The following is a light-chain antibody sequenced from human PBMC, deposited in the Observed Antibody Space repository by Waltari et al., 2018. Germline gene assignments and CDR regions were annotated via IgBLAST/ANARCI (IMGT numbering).Light chain of an antibody. CDR2: WAS. J-gene: IGKJ1*01. CDR1: QSVLYSSNNKNY. V-gene: IGKV4-1*01. Sequence: DIVMTQSPDSLAVSLGERATINCESSQSVLYSSNNKNYLAWYQQKPGQPPQLLLYWASTRDSGVPDRFSGSGSGTDFTLSISSLQAEDVAFYYCQQYYTTPWTFGQGTKVEIK. CDR3: QQYYTTPWT.